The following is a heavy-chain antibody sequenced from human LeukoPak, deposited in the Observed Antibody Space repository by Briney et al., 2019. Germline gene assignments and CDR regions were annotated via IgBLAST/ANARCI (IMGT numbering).Heavy chain of an antibody. CDR2: INPDGSDT. Sequence: GGSLRLSCAASGFTFSSNWMHWIRQVPGEGLVWVARINPDGSDTSYADSVRGRFTICRDNAKNTLYLQMNSLRVEDTALYYCTRDTFGARDYWGQGTLVTVSS. J-gene: IGHJ4*02. CDR1: GFTFSSNW. D-gene: IGHD3-10*01. V-gene: IGHV3-74*01. CDR3: TRDTFGARDY.